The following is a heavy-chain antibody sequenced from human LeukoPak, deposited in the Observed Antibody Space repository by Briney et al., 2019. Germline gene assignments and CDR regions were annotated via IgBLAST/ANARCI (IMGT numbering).Heavy chain of an antibody. CDR3: ASQDPHYDSSGYHHDAFDI. D-gene: IGHD3-22*01. J-gene: IGHJ3*02. CDR2: IIPIFGTA. Sequence: GASVKVSCKASGGTFSSYAISWVRQAPGQGLEWMGGIIPIFGTANYARKFQGRVTITTDESTSTAYMELSSLRSEDTAVYYCASQDPHYDSSGYHHDAFDIWGQGTMVTVSS. CDR1: GGTFSSYA. V-gene: IGHV1-69*05.